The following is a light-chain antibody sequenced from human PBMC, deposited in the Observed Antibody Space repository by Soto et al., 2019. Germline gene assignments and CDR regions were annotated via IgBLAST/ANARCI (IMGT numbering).Light chain of an antibody. CDR1: SIDVGGYNY. CDR2: DVS. V-gene: IGLV2-14*01. Sequence: LAQPASVSGSPGQSITISCTGTSIDVGGYNYVSWYQQHPGKAPKLMIYDVSNRPSGVSNRFSGSKSGNTASLTISGLQAEDEADYYCSSYTSSSTLYVFGTGTKVTVL. CDR3: SSYTSSSTLYV. J-gene: IGLJ1*01.